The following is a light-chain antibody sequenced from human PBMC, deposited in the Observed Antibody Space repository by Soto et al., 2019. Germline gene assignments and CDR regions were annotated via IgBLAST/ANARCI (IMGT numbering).Light chain of an antibody. CDR1: QTVSSN. V-gene: IGKV3-15*01. J-gene: IGKJ4*01. Sequence: IVLTQSPGTLSLSPGERATLSCRASQTVSSNLAWYQQKPGQAPRLLIYDASTRATGIPVRFRGSGSGTEFTLTISSLQSEDSAVYYCHQYNNWLALTFGGGTKVDIK. CDR2: DAS. CDR3: HQYNNWLALT.